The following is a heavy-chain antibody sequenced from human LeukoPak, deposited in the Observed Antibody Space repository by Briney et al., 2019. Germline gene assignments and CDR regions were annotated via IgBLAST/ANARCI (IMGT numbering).Heavy chain of an antibody. CDR1: GFTFSSYW. D-gene: IGHD6-13*01. Sequence: GGSLRLSCAASGFTFSSYWMHWVRQTPGKGLVWVSRINSDGSSTSYADSVKGRFTISRDNSKNTLYLQMNSLRAEDTAVYYCAKDGSSSWSPYYFDYWGQGTLVTVSS. J-gene: IGHJ4*02. V-gene: IGHV3-74*01. CDR3: AKDGSSSWSPYYFDY. CDR2: INSDGSST.